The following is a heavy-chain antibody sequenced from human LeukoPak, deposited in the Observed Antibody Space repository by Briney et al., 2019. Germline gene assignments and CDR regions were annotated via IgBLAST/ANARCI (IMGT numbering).Heavy chain of an antibody. CDR3: ASYYYDSSGYTPYYFDY. J-gene: IGHJ4*02. Sequence: GAPVKVSCKASGGTFSSYAISWVRQAPGQGLEWMGGIIPIFGTANYAQKFQGRVTITADESTSTAYMELSGLRSEDTAVYYCASYYYDSSGYTPYYFDYWGQGTLATVSS. V-gene: IGHV1-69*13. D-gene: IGHD3-22*01. CDR2: IIPIFGTA. CDR1: GGTFSSYA.